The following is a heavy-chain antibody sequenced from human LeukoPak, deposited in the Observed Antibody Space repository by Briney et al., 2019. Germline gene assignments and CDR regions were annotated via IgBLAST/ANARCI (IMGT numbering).Heavy chain of an antibody. CDR3: ARVENWGPLTGQAPYYYYYYMDV. V-gene: IGHV1-69*10. J-gene: IGHJ6*03. Sequence: GASVKVSCKASGGTFSSYAISWVRQAPGQGLEWMGGIIPILGTANYAQKFQGRVTITADKSTSTAYMELSSLRSEDTAVYYCARVENWGPLTGQAPYYYYYYMDVWGKGTTVTVSS. CDR1: GGTFSSYA. D-gene: IGHD3-16*01. CDR2: IIPILGTA.